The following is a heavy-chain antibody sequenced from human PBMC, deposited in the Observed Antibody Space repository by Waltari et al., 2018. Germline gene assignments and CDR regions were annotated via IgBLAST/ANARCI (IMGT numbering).Heavy chain of an antibody. Sequence: EVQLVESGGGLVKPGGSLRLSCAASGFTFSSYSMNWVRQAPGKGLEWVSSISSSSSYRYYADSVKGRFTISRDNAKNSLYLQMNSLRAEDTAVYYCANKYYDSSGYYGYWGQGTLVTVSS. CDR1: GFTFSSYS. D-gene: IGHD3-22*01. CDR3: ANKYYDSSGYYGY. V-gene: IGHV3-21*04. J-gene: IGHJ4*02. CDR2: ISSSSSYR.